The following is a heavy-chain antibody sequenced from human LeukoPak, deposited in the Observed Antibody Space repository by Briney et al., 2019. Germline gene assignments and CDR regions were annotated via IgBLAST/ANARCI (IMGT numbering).Heavy chain of an antibody. V-gene: IGHV1-69*13. CDR3: ARRGSITGTTRYYYYGMDV. J-gene: IGHJ6*02. CDR2: IIPIFGTA. D-gene: IGHD1-7*01. CDR1: GGTFSSYA. Sequence: SVTVSCKASGGTFSSYAISWVRQAPGQGLEWMGGIIPIFGTANYAQKFQGRVTITGDESTSTAYMELSSLRSEDTAVYYCARRGSITGTTRYYYYGMDVWGQGTTVTVSS.